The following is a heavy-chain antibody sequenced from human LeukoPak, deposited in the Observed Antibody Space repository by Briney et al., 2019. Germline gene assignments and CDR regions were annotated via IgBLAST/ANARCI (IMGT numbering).Heavy chain of an antibody. V-gene: IGHV1-69*05. D-gene: IGHD6-6*01. Sequence: GSSVKVSCKASGGTFSSYAISWVRQTPGQGLEWMGGIIPILGTANYAQKFQGRVTITTDESTSTAYMELSSLRSEDTAVYYCARSPQRLMAARLPFTAYYFDYRGQGTLVTVSS. CDR3: ARSPQRLMAARLPFTAYYFDY. J-gene: IGHJ4*02. CDR2: IIPILGTA. CDR1: GGTFSSYA.